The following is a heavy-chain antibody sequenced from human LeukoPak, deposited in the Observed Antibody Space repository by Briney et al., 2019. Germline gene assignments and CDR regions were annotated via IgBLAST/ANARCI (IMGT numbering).Heavy chain of an antibody. D-gene: IGHD1-14*01. V-gene: IGHV1-2*02. CDR1: GYTFTGYY. CDR3: ARTAAVPAQRRYYYYGMDV. Sequence: ASVKVSCKASGYTFTGYYMHWVRQAPGQGLEWMGWINPNSGDTNYAQKFQGRVTMTRDTSISTAYMELSRLRSDDTAVYYCARTAAVPAQRRYYYYGMDVWGQGTTVTVSS. CDR2: INPNSGDT. J-gene: IGHJ6*02.